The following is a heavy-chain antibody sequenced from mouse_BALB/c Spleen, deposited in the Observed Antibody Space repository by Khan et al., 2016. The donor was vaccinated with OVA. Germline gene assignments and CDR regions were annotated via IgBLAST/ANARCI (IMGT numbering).Heavy chain of an antibody. J-gene: IGHJ2*01. V-gene: IGHV5-12-2*01. D-gene: IGHD2-1*01. CDR2: IRNGGGST. CDR3: ARHGNYVSFDY. Sequence: EVELVESGGGLVQPGGSLKLSCAASGFTFSSYIMSWVRQTPEKRLEGVAYIRNGGGSTYYRDTVKGRITISRDNDKNNLFLQMSSLESEDTAIYYCARHGNYVSFDYWAQGTTLTVSS. CDR1: GFTFSSYI.